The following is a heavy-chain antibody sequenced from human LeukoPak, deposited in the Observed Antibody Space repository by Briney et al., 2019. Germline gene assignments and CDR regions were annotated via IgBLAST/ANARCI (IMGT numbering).Heavy chain of an antibody. V-gene: IGHV3-48*04. CDR3: ARDQYRFFDY. J-gene: IGHJ4*02. D-gene: IGHD2-2*02. CDR1: GFTFSSHS. Sequence: GGSLRLSCAASGFTFSSHSMNWVRQAPGKGLEWLSFISSSSTIYYADSVKGRFTISRDNAKNSLYLQMNSLRAEDVAVYYCARDQYRFFDYWGQGTLVTVSS. CDR2: ISSSSTI.